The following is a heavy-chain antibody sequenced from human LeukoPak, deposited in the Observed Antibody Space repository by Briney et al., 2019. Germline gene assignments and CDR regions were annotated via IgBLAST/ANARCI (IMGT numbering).Heavy chain of an antibody. CDR1: GYTFTSYY. D-gene: IGHD1-26*01. J-gene: IGHJ4*02. V-gene: IGHV1-46*01. CDR2: INPSGGST. CDR3: ATVVWERFITYSGSYPDY. Sequence: GASVKVSCKASGYTFTSYYMHWVRQAPGQGLEWMGIINPSGGSTSYAQKFQGRVTMTEDTSTDTAYMELSSLRSEDTAVYYCATVVWERFITYSGSYPDYWGQGTLVTVSS.